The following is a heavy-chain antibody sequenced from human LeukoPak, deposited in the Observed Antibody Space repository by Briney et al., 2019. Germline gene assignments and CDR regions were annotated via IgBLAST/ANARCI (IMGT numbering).Heavy chain of an antibody. Sequence: SETLSLTCAVCGGSFSGYYWSWIRQPPGRGLEWIGEINHSGSTNYNPSLKSRVTISVDTSKNQFSLKLSSVTAADTAVYYCASVSAHYYDSTGHGYYFDYWGQGTLVTVSS. V-gene: IGHV4-34*01. CDR1: GGSFSGYY. CDR3: ASVSAHYYDSTGHGYYFDY. D-gene: IGHD3-22*01. CDR2: INHSGST. J-gene: IGHJ4*02.